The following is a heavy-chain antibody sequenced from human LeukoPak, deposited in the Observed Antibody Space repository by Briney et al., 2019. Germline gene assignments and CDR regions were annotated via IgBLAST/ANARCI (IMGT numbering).Heavy chain of an antibody. CDR2: IYYSGST. J-gene: IGHJ4*02. V-gene: IGHV4-59*01. CDR3: ARMYSSSREGLDY. Sequence: NPSETLSLTCTVSGGSISSYYWSWIRQPPGEGLEWIGYIYYSGSTNYNPSLKSRVTISVDTSKNQFSLKLSSVTAADTAVYYCARMYSSSREGLDYWGQGTLVTVSS. CDR1: GGSISSYY. D-gene: IGHD6-13*01.